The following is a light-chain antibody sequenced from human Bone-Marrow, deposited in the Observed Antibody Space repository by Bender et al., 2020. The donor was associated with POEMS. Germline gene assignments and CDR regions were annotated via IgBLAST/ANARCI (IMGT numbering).Light chain of an antibody. CDR2: DDS. CDR1: NFGSRS. V-gene: IGLV3-21*02. Sequence: SYVLTQPPSVSVPPGQTARITCGGDNFGSRSVHWYQQKSGQAPVLVIYDDSDRPSGIPERFSGSNSGNTATLTISRAEAGDEADYYCQVWDGSGDQRDVFGGGTKLTVL. J-gene: IGLJ3*02. CDR3: QVWDGSGDQRDV.